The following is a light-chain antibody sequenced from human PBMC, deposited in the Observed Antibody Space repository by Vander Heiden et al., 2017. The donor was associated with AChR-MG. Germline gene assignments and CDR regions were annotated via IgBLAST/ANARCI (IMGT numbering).Light chain of an antibody. J-gene: IGKJ1*01. V-gene: IGKV3-20*01. Sequence: EIVLTQSPGTLSLSPGERATISCRASQSVSSSYLAWYQQKPGQAPRCLIYGASIRATGIPDRFSGSGSGTDFTLTISRLEPEDFAVYYCQQYGSSPRTFGQGTKVEIK. CDR3: QQYGSSPRT. CDR2: GAS. CDR1: QSVSSSY.